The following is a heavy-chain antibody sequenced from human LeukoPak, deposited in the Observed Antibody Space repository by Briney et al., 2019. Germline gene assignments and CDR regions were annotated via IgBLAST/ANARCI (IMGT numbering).Heavy chain of an antibody. CDR1: GFTFSNYA. J-gene: IGHJ4*02. V-gene: IGHV3-23*01. Sequence: GASLRLSCAASGFTFSNYAMRWVRQAPGKGLEWVSSISGSASSAYYADSVKGRFTISRDNSKNTLFLQMNRLRAEDTAVYYCAKAGSRAAPGNYYFDYWGQGTLVTVSS. D-gene: IGHD6-13*01. CDR3: AKAGSRAAPGNYYFDY. CDR2: ISGSASSA.